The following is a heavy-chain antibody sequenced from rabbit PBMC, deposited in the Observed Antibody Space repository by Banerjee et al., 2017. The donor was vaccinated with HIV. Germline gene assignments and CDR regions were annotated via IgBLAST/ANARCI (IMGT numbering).Heavy chain of an antibody. J-gene: IGHJ4*01. Sequence: QSLEESGGGLVQPGGSLKLSCKASGFIFSDNYAMCWVRQAPGKGLEWIGCIGTASGNTYYASWAKGRFTISKTSSTTVTLQMTSLTAADTATYFCARDPYGENSYSYLWGPGTLVTVS. CDR3: ARDPYGENSYSYL. CDR1: GFIFSDNYA. V-gene: IGHV1S40*01. D-gene: IGHD2-1*01. CDR2: IGTASGNT.